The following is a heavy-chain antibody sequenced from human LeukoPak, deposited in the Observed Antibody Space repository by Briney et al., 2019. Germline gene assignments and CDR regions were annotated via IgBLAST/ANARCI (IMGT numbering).Heavy chain of an antibody. J-gene: IGHJ5*02. D-gene: IGHD6-6*01. Sequence: SETLSLTCTVSGGSISSYYWSWIRPPPGKGLERIWYIYYSGSTNYNPSLKSRVTISVDTSKNQFSLKLSSVTAADTAVYYCARRIAAGWFDPWGQGTLVTVSS. CDR1: GGSISSYY. CDR2: IYYSGST. CDR3: ARRIAAGWFDP. V-gene: IGHV4-59*01.